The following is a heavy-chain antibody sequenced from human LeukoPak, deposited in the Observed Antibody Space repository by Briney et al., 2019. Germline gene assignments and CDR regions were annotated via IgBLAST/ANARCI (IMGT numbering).Heavy chain of an antibody. Sequence: PSETLSLTCTVSGGSISSYYWSWIRQPAGKGLEWIGRIYTSGSTNYNPSLKSRVTMSVDTSKNQFSLKLSSVTAADTAVYYCVRVAGSYRGSGWHLYRNWYFDLWGRGTLVTVSS. CDR1: GGSISSYY. CDR2: IYTSGST. V-gene: IGHV4-4*07. D-gene: IGHD6-25*01. J-gene: IGHJ2*01. CDR3: VRVAGSYRGSGWHLYRNWYFDL.